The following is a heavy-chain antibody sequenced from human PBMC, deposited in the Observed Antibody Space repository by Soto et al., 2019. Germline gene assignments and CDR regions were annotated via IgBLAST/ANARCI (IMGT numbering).Heavy chain of an antibody. Sequence: PSETLSLTCTVSGGSISSYYWSWIRQPPGKGLEWIGYIYYSGSTNYNPSLKSRVTISVDTSKNQFSLKLSSVTTEDTAVYYCARDPYSSSSGVGYYYYYMDVWGKGTTVTVSS. CDR3: ARDPYSSSSGVGYYYYYMDV. J-gene: IGHJ6*03. CDR1: GGSISSYY. D-gene: IGHD6-6*01. CDR2: IYYSGST. V-gene: IGHV4-59*01.